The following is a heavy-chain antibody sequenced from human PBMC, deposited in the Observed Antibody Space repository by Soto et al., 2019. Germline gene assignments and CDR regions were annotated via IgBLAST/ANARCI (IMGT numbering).Heavy chain of an antibody. CDR2: IDPSDSYT. J-gene: IGHJ6*02. V-gene: IGHV5-10-1*01. CDR1: GYSFTSYW. CDR3: ARHPFYYDSSEERADV. D-gene: IGHD3-22*01. Sequence: GESLKISCKGSGYSFTSYWISWVRQMPGKGLEWMGRIDPSDSYTNYSPSFQGHVTISADKSISTAYLQWSSLKASDTATYYCARHPFYYDSSEERADVWGQGTTVTVSS.